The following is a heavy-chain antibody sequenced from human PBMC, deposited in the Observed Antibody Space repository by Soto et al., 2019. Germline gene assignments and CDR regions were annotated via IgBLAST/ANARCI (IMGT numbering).Heavy chain of an antibody. J-gene: IGHJ4*02. CDR3: ARTGAGSGWAKYYLAS. CDR2: ISTSGSNK. D-gene: IGHD6-19*01. V-gene: IGHV3-23*01. Sequence: EVQVWESGGGLVQPGGSMRLSCAASGFTFSSYAMNWVRLAPGKGMEWVSGISTSGSNKYYADSVKGRFTISRDNSNCTLYLQMTSLRVEETATYACARTGAGSGWAKYYLASGGQGTLVTVSS. CDR1: GFTFSSYA.